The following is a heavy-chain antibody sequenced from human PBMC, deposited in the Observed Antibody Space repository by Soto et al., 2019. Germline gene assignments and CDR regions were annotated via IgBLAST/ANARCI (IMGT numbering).Heavy chain of an antibody. Sequence: SETLSLTCAVYGGSFSGYYWSWIRQPPGKGLEWIGEINHSGSTNYNPSLKSRVTISVDTSKNQFSLKLSSVTAADTAVYYCARGRTYYYGGGYYRVDVWGQGTTVT. CDR2: INHSGST. CDR3: ARGRTYYYGGGYYRVDV. J-gene: IGHJ6*02. D-gene: IGHD3-10*01. V-gene: IGHV4-34*01. CDR1: GGSFSGYY.